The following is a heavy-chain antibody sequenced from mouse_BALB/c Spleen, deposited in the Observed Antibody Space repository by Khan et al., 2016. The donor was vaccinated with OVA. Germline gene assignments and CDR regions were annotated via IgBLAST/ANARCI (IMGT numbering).Heavy chain of an antibody. CDR3: ARPPYFSDTMAY. D-gene: IGHD2-10*01. CDR2: INTYTGEP. Sequence: QIQLVQSGPELKKPGETVKISCKASGYTFTNFGMNWVKQAPGKGLEWMGWINTYTGEPTYADDFKGRFAFSLETSASTAYLQINNLKNEETATYFCARPPYFSDTMAYWGQGTSVTVS. J-gene: IGHJ4*01. CDR1: GYTFTNFG. V-gene: IGHV9-3-1*01.